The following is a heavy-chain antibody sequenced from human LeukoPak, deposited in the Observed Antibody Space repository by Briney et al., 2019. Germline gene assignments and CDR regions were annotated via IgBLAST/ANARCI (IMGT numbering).Heavy chain of an antibody. D-gene: IGHD4-17*01. CDR3: ARDGDLPATVTTGTANSHFDL. CDR2: SSPYNGNT. V-gene: IGHV1-18*01. CDR1: GYTFTTYG. Sequence: ASVKVSCKASGYTFTTYGISWVRQAPGQGLEWMGWSSPYNGNTNYAQKLRGRVTMTTDTSTSTAYMELRSLRSEDTAVYYCARDGDLPATVTTGTANSHFDLWGRGTLVTVSS. J-gene: IGHJ2*01.